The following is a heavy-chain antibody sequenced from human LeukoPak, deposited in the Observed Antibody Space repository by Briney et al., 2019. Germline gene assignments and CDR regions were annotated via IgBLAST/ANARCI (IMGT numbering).Heavy chain of an antibody. V-gene: IGHV4-59*01. Sequence: SETLSLTCTVSGGSISSYYWSWIRQPPGKGLEWIGYIYYSGSTNYNPSLKSRVTISVDTSKNQFSLKLSSVTAADTAVYYCARRAGGWFDYWGQGTLVTVSS. CDR2: IYYSGST. CDR1: GGSISSYY. CDR3: ARRAGGWFDY. J-gene: IGHJ4*02. D-gene: IGHD2-15*01.